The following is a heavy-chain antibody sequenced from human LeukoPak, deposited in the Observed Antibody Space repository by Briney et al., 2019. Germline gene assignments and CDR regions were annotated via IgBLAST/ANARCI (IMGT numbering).Heavy chain of an antibody. CDR1: GFTFSSYA. CDR3: AKDRAMVRGVILDY. J-gene: IGHJ4*02. Sequence: SLRLSCAASGFTFSSYAMHWVRQAPGKGLEWVSGISWNSGSIGYADSVKGRFTISRDNAKNSLYLQMNSLRAEDTALYYCAKDRAMVRGVILDYWGQGTLVTVSS. V-gene: IGHV3-9*01. D-gene: IGHD3-10*01. CDR2: ISWNSGSI.